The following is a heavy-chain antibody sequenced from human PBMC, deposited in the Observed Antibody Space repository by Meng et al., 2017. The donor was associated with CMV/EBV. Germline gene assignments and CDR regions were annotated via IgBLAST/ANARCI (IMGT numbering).Heavy chain of an antibody. CDR3: ARGGLYYYDSSGHFDY. Sequence: VQLQESGPGLVTPAETLSLPCTVSGGSISSYYWSWIRQPAGKGLAWIGRIYTSGSTNYNPSLKSRVTMSVDTSKNQFSLKLSSVTAADTAVYYCARGGLYYYDSSGHFDYWGQGTLVTVSS. J-gene: IGHJ4*02. V-gene: IGHV4-4*07. CDR1: GGSISSYY. CDR2: IYTSGST. D-gene: IGHD3-22*01.